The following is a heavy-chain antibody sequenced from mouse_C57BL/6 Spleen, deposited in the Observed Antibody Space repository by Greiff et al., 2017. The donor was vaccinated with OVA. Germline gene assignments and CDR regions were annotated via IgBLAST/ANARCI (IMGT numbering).Heavy chain of an antibody. D-gene: IGHD3-1*01. J-gene: IGHJ2*01. CDR3: ASEGYGYFDY. CDR2: IYPGDGDT. CDR1: GYAFSSSW. Sequence: QVQLKESGPELVKPGASVKISCKASGYAFSSSWMNWVKQRPGKGLEWIGRIYPGDGDTNYNGKFKGKATLTADKSSSTAYMQLSSLTSEDSAVYFCASEGYGYFDYWGQGTTLTVSS. V-gene: IGHV1-82*01.